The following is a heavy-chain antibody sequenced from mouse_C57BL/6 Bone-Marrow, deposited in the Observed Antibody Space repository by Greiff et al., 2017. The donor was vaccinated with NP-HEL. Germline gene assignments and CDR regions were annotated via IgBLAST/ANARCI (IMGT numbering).Heavy chain of an antibody. CDR2: IDPSDSYT. J-gene: IGHJ4*01. CDR3: AREGGSSYAMDY. D-gene: IGHD1-1*01. V-gene: IGHV1-69*01. Sequence: QVQLQQPGAELVMPGASVKLSCKASGYTFTTYWMHWVKQRPGQGLEWIGEIDPSDSYTNYNQKFKGKSTLTVDKSSSTAYMQLSSLTSEDSAVYYGAREGGSSYAMDYWGQGTSVTASS. CDR1: GYTFTTYW.